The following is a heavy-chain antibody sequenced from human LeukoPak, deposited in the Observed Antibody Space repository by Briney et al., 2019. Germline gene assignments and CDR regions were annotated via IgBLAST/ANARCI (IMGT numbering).Heavy chain of an antibody. CDR3: APSTGGVFFDY. CDR1: GGSISSSSYY. CDR2: IYFRGNT. Sequence: SETLSLTCTVSGGSISSSSYYWGWIRQPPGKGLEWIGNIYFRGNTYYNPSLESRVTISIDTSKNQFSLKLSSVTAADTAVYARAPSTGGVFFDYWGQGTLVTVSS. V-gene: IGHV4-39*07. J-gene: IGHJ4*02. D-gene: IGHD5/OR15-5a*01.